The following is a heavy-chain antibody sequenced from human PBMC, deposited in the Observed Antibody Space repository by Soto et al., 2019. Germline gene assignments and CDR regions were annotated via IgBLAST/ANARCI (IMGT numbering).Heavy chain of an antibody. CDR3: ARKAGYSTGWYEDAFDI. V-gene: IGHV1-46*01. CDR1: GYSFTTYY. D-gene: IGHD6-19*01. J-gene: IGHJ3*02. CDR2: IIPSWDAT. Sequence: QVQLVQSGAEVKKPGASVRLSCKTSGYSFTTYYLHWVAQAPGQGLEWLGIIIPSWDATSYAQNIQDRVDMTSDTSTSTVYMELSSLRFEDTAVYYCARKAGYSTGWYEDAFDIWGQGTMVTVSS.